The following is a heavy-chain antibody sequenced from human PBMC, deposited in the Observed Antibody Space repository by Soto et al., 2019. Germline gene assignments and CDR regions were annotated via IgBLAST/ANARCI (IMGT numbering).Heavy chain of an antibody. D-gene: IGHD3-10*01. CDR3: ANDQGFGNLCAEYYTH. V-gene: IGHV3-23*01. CDR1: GFAISKSA. CDR2: ISGSGLST. J-gene: IGHJ1*01. Sequence: GWAPRPSCEDSGFAISKSAMNWGRQAPGKGLEGVSIISGSGLSTYYADSVKGRFTISRDNSENTLYLQMNGLRAEDTAVYYCANDQGFGNLCAEYYTHSGQGSLVTVSS.